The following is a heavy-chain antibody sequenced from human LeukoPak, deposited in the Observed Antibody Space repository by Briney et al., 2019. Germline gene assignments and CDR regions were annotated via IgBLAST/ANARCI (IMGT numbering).Heavy chain of an antibody. CDR2: ISYGGSNK. CDR1: GFTFSSYA. CDR3: ARGSWRLVRGAASFES. V-gene: IGHV3-30-3*01. D-gene: IGHD3-10*01. J-gene: IGHJ4*02. Sequence: GRSLRLSCAASGFTFSSYAMHWVRQAAGKGLEWVAVISYGGSNKYYADSVKGLFTISRDNSKNTLYLQMNSLRAEDTAVYYCARGSWRLVRGAASFESWGQGTLVTVSS.